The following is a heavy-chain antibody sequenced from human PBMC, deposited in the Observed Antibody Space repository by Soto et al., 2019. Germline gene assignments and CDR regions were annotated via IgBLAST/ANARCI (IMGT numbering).Heavy chain of an antibody. CDR2: IIPIFGTA. Sequence: SVKVSCKASGGTFSSYAISWVRQAPGQGLEWMGGIIPIFGTANYAQKFQGRVTITADESTSTAYMELSSLRSEDTAVYYCAREDRGYSYGGSGYWGQGTLVTVSS. J-gene: IGHJ4*02. V-gene: IGHV1-69*13. D-gene: IGHD5-18*01. CDR3: AREDRGYSYGGSGY. CDR1: GGTFSSYA.